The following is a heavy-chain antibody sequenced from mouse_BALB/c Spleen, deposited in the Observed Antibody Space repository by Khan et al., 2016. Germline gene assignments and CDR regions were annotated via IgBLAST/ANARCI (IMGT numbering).Heavy chain of an antibody. J-gene: IGHJ2*01. Sequence: QVQLKESGPGLVAPSQSLSITCTVSGFSLTTYGVHWVRQPPGKGLEWLGVIWAGGSTNYNSALMSRLSISRDNSKSQVFLKMNRLQTDDTAMYYCARAGTFDVWGQGTTLIVSS. D-gene: IGHD3-3*01. V-gene: IGHV2-9*02. CDR3: ARAGTFDV. CDR2: IWAGGST. CDR1: GFSLTTYG.